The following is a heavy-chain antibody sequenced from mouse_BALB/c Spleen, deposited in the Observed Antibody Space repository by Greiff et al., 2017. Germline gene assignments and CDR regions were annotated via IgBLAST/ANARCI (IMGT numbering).Heavy chain of an antibody. CDR3: ARVSLYYYGSSYDYAMDY. J-gene: IGHJ4*01. V-gene: IGHV3-6*02. Sequence: ESGPGLVKPSQSLSLTCSVTGYSITSGYYWNWIRQFPGNKLEWMGYISYDGSNNYNPSLKNRISITRDTSKNQFFLKLNSVTTEDTATYYCARVSLYYYGSSYDYAMDYWGQGTSVTVSS. D-gene: IGHD1-1*01. CDR1: GYSITSGYY. CDR2: ISYDGSN.